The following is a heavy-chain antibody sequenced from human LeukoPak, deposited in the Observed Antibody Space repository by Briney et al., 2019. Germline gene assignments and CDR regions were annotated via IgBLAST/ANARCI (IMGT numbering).Heavy chain of an antibody. V-gene: IGHV1-58*02. D-gene: IGHD3-22*01. J-gene: IGHJ3*02. Sequence: SVKVSCKASGFTFASSAMQWVRQARGQRLEWIGWIVVGSGNTNYAQKFQERVTITRDMSTSTAYMELSSLRSEDTAVYYCAADGGYYDSSGYDFAFDIWGQGTMVTVSS. CDR2: IVVGSGNT. CDR3: AADGGYYDSSGYDFAFDI. CDR1: GFTFASSA.